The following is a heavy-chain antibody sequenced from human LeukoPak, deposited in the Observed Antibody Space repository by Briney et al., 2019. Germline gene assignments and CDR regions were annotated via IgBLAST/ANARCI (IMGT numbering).Heavy chain of an antibody. J-gene: IGHJ5*02. Sequence: SETLSLTCAVYGGSFSGYYWSWIRQPPGKGLEWIGEINHSGSTNYNPSLKSRVTISVDTSKNQFSLKLSSVTAADTAVYYCARMRALFTMIANWFDPWGQGTLVTVSS. CDR1: GGSFSGYY. CDR3: ARMRALFTMIANWFDP. V-gene: IGHV4-34*01. D-gene: IGHD3-22*01. CDR2: INHSGST.